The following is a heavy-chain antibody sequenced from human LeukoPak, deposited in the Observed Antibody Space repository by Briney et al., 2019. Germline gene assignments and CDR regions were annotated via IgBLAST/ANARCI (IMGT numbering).Heavy chain of an antibody. CDR3: AKTLSRSGYYYGFDY. Sequence: GGSLRLSCAASGLTFSSYAMSWVRQAPGRGLEWVSTMSGSGGSTYYADSVKGRFTISRDNSKNTLYLQMNSLRAEDTAVYYCAKTLSRSGYYYGFDYWGQGTLVTVSS. D-gene: IGHD3-22*01. CDR2: MSGSGGST. J-gene: IGHJ4*02. CDR1: GLTFSSYA. V-gene: IGHV3-23*01.